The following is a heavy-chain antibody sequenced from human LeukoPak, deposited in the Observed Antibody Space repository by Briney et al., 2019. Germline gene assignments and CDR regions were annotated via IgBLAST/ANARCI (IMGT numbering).Heavy chain of an antibody. CDR3: ARVAIFGVVIMGLDY. J-gene: IGHJ4*02. Sequence: GESLKISCKGSGYSFTSYWIGWVRQMPGKGLEWMGIIYPGDSDTTYSPSFQGQVTMSANKSISTAYLQWSSLKASDTAMYYCARVAIFGVVIMGLDYWGQGTLVTVSS. CDR2: IYPGDSDT. CDR1: GYSFTSYW. D-gene: IGHD3-3*01. V-gene: IGHV5-51*01.